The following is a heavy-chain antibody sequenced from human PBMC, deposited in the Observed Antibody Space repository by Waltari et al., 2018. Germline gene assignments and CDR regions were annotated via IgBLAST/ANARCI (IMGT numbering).Heavy chain of an antibody. CDR3: ARGKSRESNYRWGWFNP. D-gene: IGHD1-26*01. CDR1: GFTFSTYS. Sequence: EVQLVESGGGLAQPGGSLPPSCVASGFTFSTYSMNWVRQTPGKGLEWIVYVSYDARTIDYADSGGGRCTSSRDNAKNSLYLQMNSLGAEDTAVYYCARGKSRESNYRWGWFNPWGQGTLVTGSS. CDR2: VSYDARTI. V-gene: IGHV3-48*01. J-gene: IGHJ5*02.